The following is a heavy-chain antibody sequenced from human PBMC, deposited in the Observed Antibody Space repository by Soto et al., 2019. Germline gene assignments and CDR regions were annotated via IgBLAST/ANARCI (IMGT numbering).Heavy chain of an antibody. J-gene: IGHJ6*03. CDR2: ISGSGGST. D-gene: IGHD2-8*01. CDR3: AKDREYCTNGVCRAYYYYMDV. CDR1: GFTFSSYA. Sequence: PGGSLRLSCAASGFTFSSYAMSWVRQAPGKGLEWVSAISGSGGSTYYADSVKGRFTISRDNSKNTLYLQMNSLRAEDTAVYYCAKDREYCTNGVCRAYYYYMDVWGKGTTVTVSS. V-gene: IGHV3-23*01.